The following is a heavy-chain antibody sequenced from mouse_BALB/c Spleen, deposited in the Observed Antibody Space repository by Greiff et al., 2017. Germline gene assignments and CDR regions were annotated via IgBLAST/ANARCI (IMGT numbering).Heavy chain of an antibody. D-gene: IGHD2-14*01. J-gene: IGHJ4*01. Sequence: EVMLVESGPSLVKPSQTLSLTCSVTGDSITSGYWNWIRKFPGNKLEYMGYISYSGSTYYNPSLKSRISITRDTSKNQYYLQLNSVTTEDTATYYCARGGYDRDYAMDYWGQGTSVTVSS. CDR1: GDSITSGY. V-gene: IGHV3-8*02. CDR2: ISYSGST. CDR3: ARGGYDRDYAMDY.